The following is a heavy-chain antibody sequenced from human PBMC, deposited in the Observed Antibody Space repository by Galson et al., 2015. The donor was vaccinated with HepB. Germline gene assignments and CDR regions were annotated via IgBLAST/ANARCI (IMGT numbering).Heavy chain of an antibody. Sequence: SLRLSCAASGLTFSSYSMNWVRQAPGKGLEWVSSISSSSSYIYYADSVKGRFTISRDNAKNSLYLQMNSLRAEDTAVYYCARVITIFGVVIPTTMDVWGQGTTVTVSS. D-gene: IGHD3-3*01. J-gene: IGHJ6*02. CDR2: ISSSSSYI. CDR3: ARVITIFGVVIPTTMDV. V-gene: IGHV3-21*01. CDR1: GLTFSSYS.